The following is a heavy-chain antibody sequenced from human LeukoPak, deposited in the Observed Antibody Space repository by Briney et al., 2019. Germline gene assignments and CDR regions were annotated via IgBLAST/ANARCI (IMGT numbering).Heavy chain of an antibody. CDR3: ARGRNAYTFDN. CDR1: GFTFSSYE. Sequence: PGGSLTLSCAASGFTFSSYEINWVRQAPGKGLEWVSYISSGGNYRYYADSVKGRFTISRDNARNSLYLQMNSLRAEDTAVYYCARGRNAYTFDNWGQGTLVTVSS. J-gene: IGHJ4*02. D-gene: IGHD5-24*01. CDR2: ISSGGNYR. V-gene: IGHV3-48*03.